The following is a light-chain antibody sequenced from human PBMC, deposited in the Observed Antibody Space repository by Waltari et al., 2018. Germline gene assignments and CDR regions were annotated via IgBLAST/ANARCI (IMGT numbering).Light chain of an antibody. CDR3: QQYDSSPT. CDR1: PTLRAGF. Sequence: IVLTQSPGTLSLSPGERATLSCRASPTLRAGFLAWYQQKRGQPPRLLIYGATSRAIGTPDRFSGSGSGADFTLTIGRLEPEDFAMYYCQQYDSSPTFGQGTKVEVK. CDR2: GAT. J-gene: IGKJ1*01. V-gene: IGKV3-20*01.